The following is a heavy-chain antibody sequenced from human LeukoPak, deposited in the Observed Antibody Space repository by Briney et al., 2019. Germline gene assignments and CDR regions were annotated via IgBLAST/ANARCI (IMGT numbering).Heavy chain of an antibody. CDR3: IRDFRSADL. J-gene: IGHJ5*02. Sequence: GGSLRLACVASGFTFSNYWMHRVRQPPGKGLVWVSRIYVDGRTTNYADSVKGRFTISRDNAKNTVYLEMNSLSVEDTATYYCIRDFRSADLWGQGTLVTVTS. CDR2: IYVDGRTT. CDR1: GFTFSNYW. V-gene: IGHV3-74*01.